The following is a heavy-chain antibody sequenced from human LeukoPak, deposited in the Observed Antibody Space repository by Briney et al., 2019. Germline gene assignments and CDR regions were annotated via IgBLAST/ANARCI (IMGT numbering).Heavy chain of an antibody. D-gene: IGHD2-2*01. CDR1: GFTFSSYW. J-gene: IGHJ6*03. CDR2: INSVGSRT. CDR3: ARGPEDIVVVPAANDYYYYMDV. V-gene: IGHV3-74*01. Sequence: GGSLRLSCAACGFTFSSYWMHWVRQAPGKGRVWVSRINSVGSRTSYADSVKGRFTITRDNAKNPLYLQMNSLRAEDTAVYYCARGPEDIVVVPAANDYYYYMDVWGKGTTVTVSS.